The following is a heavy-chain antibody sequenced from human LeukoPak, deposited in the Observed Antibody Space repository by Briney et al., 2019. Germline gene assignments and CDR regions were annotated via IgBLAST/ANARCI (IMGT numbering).Heavy chain of an antibody. D-gene: IGHD2-15*01. V-gene: IGHV1-18*01. Sequence: ASVKVSCKASGYTFTSYGISWVRQAPGQGLEWMGWISAYNGNTNYAQKLQGRVTMTTDTSTSTAYMELRSLRSDDTAVYYCARDGYCSGGSCYRREGFFQHWGQGTLVTVSS. CDR2: ISAYNGNT. CDR1: GYTFTSYG. J-gene: IGHJ1*01. CDR3: ARDGYCSGGSCYRREGFFQH.